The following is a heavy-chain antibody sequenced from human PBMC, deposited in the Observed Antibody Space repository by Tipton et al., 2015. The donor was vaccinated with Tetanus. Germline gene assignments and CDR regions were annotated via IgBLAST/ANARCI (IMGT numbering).Heavy chain of an antibody. J-gene: IGHJ5*02. D-gene: IGHD3-10*01. CDR1: GFIFRSHW. CDR3: PRDPSNTYYVPDNWFHP. V-gene: IGHV3-74*01. Sequence: SLRLSCEASGFIFRSHWMHWVRQAPGKGLVWVSRINSDGTKTTYADSVKGRFTISRDNAKNTLYLQMNNLTAEDTAVYYCPRDPSNTYYVPDNWFHPWGQGTLVIVSS. CDR2: INSDGTKT.